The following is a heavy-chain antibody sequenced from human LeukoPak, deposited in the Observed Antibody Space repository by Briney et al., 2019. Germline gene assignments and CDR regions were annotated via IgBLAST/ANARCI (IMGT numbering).Heavy chain of an antibody. J-gene: IGHJ4*02. CDR1: GFTFSSYS. CDR2: ISSSSSYI. D-gene: IGHD2-15*01. Sequence: PGGSLRLSCAASGFTFSSYSMNWVRQAPGKGLEWVSSISSSSSYIYYADSVKGRFTISRDNAKNSLYLQMNSLRAEDTAVYYCARLGYCSGGSCYQNPDYWGQGTLVTVSS. CDR3: ARLGYCSGGSCYQNPDY. V-gene: IGHV3-21*01.